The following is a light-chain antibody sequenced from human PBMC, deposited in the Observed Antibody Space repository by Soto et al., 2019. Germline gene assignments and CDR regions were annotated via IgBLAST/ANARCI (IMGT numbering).Light chain of an antibody. CDR2: SNN. CDR1: SSNIGSNT. V-gene: IGLV1-44*01. J-gene: IGLJ2*01. CDR3: AAWDVSLNGLV. Sequence: QSVLTQPPSASGTPGQRVTISCSGSSSNIGSNTVNWYQQLPKTAPKLLIYSNNQRPSGVPDRFSGSKSGTSASLAISGLQSEDEADFYCAAWDVSLNGLVFGGGTKLTVL.